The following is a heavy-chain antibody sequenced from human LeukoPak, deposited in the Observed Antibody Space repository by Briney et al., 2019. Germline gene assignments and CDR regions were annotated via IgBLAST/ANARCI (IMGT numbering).Heavy chain of an antibody. J-gene: IGHJ4*02. V-gene: IGHV3-64D*06. D-gene: IGHD1-1*01. CDR2: ISPNGGTT. CDR1: GFIFSSYA. CDR3: VPKGNEGY. Sequence: GGSLRLSCSASGFIFSSYAMHWVRQAPGKGLEYVSAISPNGGTTYYADSVKGRFSISRDNSKNVLYLQMSSLRPEDTAVYYCVPKGNEGYWGQGTLVTVSS.